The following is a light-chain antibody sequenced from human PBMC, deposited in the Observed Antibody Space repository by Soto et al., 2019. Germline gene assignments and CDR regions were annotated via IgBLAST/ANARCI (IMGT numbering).Light chain of an antibody. J-gene: IGLJ7*01. CDR2: EVS. CDR3: SSYTTSSTWV. Sequence: QSALTQPASVSGSPGQSITISCTGTSSDIGSYTYVSWYQQHPGKVPKLMIYEVSNRPSGVSNRFSGSKSGSTASLTISGLQAEDEADYYCSSYTTSSTWVFGGGTQLTVL. CDR1: SSDIGSYTY. V-gene: IGLV2-14*01.